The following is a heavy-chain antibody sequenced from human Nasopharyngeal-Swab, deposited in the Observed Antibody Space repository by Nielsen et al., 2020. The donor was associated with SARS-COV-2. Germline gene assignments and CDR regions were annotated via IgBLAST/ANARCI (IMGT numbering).Heavy chain of an antibody. D-gene: IGHD6-13*01. CDR3: AREPDSSSWSTNWFDP. Sequence: GESLKISCAASGFTFSSYAMHWVRQAPGKGLEWVAVIWYDGSNKYYADSVKGRFTISRDNSKNTLYLQMNSLRAEDTAVYYCAREPDSSSWSTNWFDPWGQGTLVTVSS. J-gene: IGHJ5*02. CDR2: IWYDGSNK. V-gene: IGHV3-33*08. CDR1: GFTFSSYA.